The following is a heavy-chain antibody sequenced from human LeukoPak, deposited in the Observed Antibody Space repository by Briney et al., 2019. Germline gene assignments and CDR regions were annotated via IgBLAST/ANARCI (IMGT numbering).Heavy chain of an antibody. J-gene: IGHJ4*02. CDR2: ISGSGGST. Sequence: TGGSLRLSCAASGFTFSSYAMSWVRQAPGKGLEWVSAISGSGGSTYYADSVKGRFTISRDNSKNTLYLQMNSLRAEDTAVYYCAKTHAYSSSSIYFDYWGQGTLVTVSS. D-gene: IGHD6-6*01. CDR1: GFTFSSYA. CDR3: AKTHAYSSSSIYFDY. V-gene: IGHV3-23*01.